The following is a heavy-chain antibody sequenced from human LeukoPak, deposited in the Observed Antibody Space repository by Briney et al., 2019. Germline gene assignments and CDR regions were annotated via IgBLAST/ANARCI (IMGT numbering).Heavy chain of an antibody. Sequence: GGSLRLSCAASGLIVTDNYFSWVRQAPGKGLEWVAYISSGASTMYYADSVKGRFTISRDDAKNSLFLQMNSLRAEDTAVYYCALLAVASDFDYWGQGTLVTVSS. CDR3: ALLAVASDFDY. J-gene: IGHJ4*02. D-gene: IGHD6-19*01. CDR2: ISSGASTM. V-gene: IGHV3-11*04. CDR1: GLIVTDNY.